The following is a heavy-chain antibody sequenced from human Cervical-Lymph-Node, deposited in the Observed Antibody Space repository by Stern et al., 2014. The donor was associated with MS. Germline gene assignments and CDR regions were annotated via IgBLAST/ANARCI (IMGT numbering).Heavy chain of an antibody. D-gene: IGHD3-22*01. CDR2: LSYDGDNK. J-gene: IGHJ5*02. V-gene: IGHV3-30*18. Sequence: QVQLVQSGGGVVQPGRSLRLSCAASGFTFSLYDMHWVRQAPGKGLAWVAVLSYDGDNKFYTDSVKGRFTISRDSSKSTLYLQLNSLRPEDTAIYYCAKDPRIYDSSGYLDAWGQGTLVTVSS. CDR3: AKDPRIYDSSGYLDA. CDR1: GFTFSLYD.